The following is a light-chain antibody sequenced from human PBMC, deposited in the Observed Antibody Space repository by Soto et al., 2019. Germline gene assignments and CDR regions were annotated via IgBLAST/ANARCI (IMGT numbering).Light chain of an antibody. CDR3: QHYDTSPPGFS. V-gene: IGKV3-20*01. Sequence: EILLTQSPGTLSLSPGERATLSCRASQSVTSTYLALYQQRPGQAPKLLMYGASTRATGIPDRFSGSGSGTDFTLTISSLEPEAVAVYYCQHYDTSPPGFSFGPGTKVEIK. CDR1: QSVTSTY. CDR2: GAS. J-gene: IGKJ3*01.